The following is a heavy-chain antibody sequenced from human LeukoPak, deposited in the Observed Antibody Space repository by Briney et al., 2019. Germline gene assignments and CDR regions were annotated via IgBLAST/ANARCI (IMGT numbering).Heavy chain of an antibody. J-gene: IGHJ4*02. CDR1: GFTFSSYW. CDR3: ATLSLYYYDSSGISFDY. D-gene: IGHD3-22*01. Sequence: GSLRLSCAASGFTFSSYWMSWIRQPPGKGLEWIGSIYFSGSTYYNPSLKSRVTISVDTSKNQFSLKLSSVTAADTAVYYCATLSLYYYDSSGISFDYWGQGTLVTVSS. CDR2: IYFSGST. V-gene: IGHV4-39*01.